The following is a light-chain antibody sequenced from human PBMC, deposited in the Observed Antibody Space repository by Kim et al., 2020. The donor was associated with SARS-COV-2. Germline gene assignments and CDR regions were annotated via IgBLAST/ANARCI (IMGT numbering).Light chain of an antibody. J-gene: IGLJ2*01. CDR1: KLGDKY. CDR3: QAWDSSPVV. CDR2: QHN. V-gene: IGLV3-1*01. Sequence: SYELTQPPSVSVSPGQTASITCSGDKLGDKYACWYQQKPGQSPVLVIYQHNKRPSGIPERFSGSNSGNTATLTISGTQAMDEADYYCQAWDSSPVVFGGG.